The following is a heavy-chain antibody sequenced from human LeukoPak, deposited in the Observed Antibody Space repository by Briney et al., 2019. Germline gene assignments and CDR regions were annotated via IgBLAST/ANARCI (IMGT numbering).Heavy chain of an antibody. CDR1: GFIFSNYG. V-gene: IGHV3-33*01. D-gene: IGHD2-21*01. J-gene: IGHJ4*02. CDR2: IWYDGSKT. Sequence: AGGSLRLSCTASGFIFSNYGMHWVRQAPGKGLEWVAVIWYDGSKTYYEDSVKGRSTISRVQSKNTLYLQMNSLRAEDTAVYYCARERAPYYFDLWGQGSLVTVS. CDR3: ARERAPYYFDL.